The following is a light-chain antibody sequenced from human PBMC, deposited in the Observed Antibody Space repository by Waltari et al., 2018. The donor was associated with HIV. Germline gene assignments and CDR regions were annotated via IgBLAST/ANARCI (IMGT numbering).Light chain of an antibody. V-gene: IGKV2-28*01. CDR2: LGS. Sequence: DIVMTQSPLSLPVTPGEPASISCRSSQSLLRSLLHSNGYSYLDWYLQRPGQSPQLLIYLGSNRASGVPDRFSGSGSGTDFTLTISRVAAEDVGVCYCMQAPQTPPRTTNSSPCTFGQGTKLEIK. J-gene: IGKJ2*02. CDR1: QSLLRSLLHSNGYSY. CDR3: MQAPQTPPRTTNSSPCT.